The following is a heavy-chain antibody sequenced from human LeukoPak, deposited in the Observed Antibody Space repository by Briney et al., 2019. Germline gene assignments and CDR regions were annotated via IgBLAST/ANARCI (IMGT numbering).Heavy chain of an antibody. CDR2: INPNSGGT. J-gene: IGHJ3*02. D-gene: IGHD3-10*01. CDR3: ARAPFDMVRDLWAFDI. Sequence: GASVKVSCKASGYTFTGYYMHWVRQAPGQGLEWMGWINPNSGGTNYAQKFQGRVTMTRDTSISTAYMELSRLRSDDTAVYYCARAPFDMVRDLWAFDIWGQGTMVTVSS. V-gene: IGHV1-2*02. CDR1: GYTFTGYY.